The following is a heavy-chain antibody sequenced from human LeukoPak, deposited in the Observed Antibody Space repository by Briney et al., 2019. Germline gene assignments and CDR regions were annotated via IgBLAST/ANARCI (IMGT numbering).Heavy chain of an antibody. V-gene: IGHV4-31*03. CDR3: ARVKVLRFLEWFLDF. Sequence: SETLSLTCTVSGGSISSGGYYWSWIRQHPGKGLEWIGYIYYSGSTYYNPSLKSRLTVSVDTSKNQFSLKLSSVTAADTAVYYCARVKVLRFLEWFLDFWGQGALVTVSS. J-gene: IGHJ4*02. CDR1: GGSISSGGYY. D-gene: IGHD3-3*01. CDR2: IYYSGST.